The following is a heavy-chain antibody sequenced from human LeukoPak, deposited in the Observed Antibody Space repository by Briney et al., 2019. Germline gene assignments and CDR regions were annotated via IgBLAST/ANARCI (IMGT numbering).Heavy chain of an antibody. CDR3: ARGWSETTIYYFFMAV. CDR2: INHSGST. V-gene: IGHV4-34*01. CDR1: GGSFSGYY. J-gene: IGHJ6*03. D-gene: IGHD3-3*01. Sequence: PSETLSLTCAVYGGSFSGYYWSWIRRPPGKGLEWIGEINHSGSTNYNPSLKSRVTISVDTSKNQFSLKLSSVTAADTALYFCARGWSETTIYYFFMAVWGQGTTVTVSS.